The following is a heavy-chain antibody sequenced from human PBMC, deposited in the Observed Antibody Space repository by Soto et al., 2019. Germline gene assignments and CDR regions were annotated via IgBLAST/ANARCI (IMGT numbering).Heavy chain of an antibody. J-gene: IGHJ5*02. CDR2: IDAGNGNT. CDR1: GYTFTSYA. CDR3: ARDVGVCGGSCYLPKSNWIDP. D-gene: IGHD2-15*01. Sequence: ASVKVSCKASGYTFTSYAMHWVRQAPGQRLEWMGWIDAGNGNTKYSQKFQGRVTITRDTSASTAYMELSSLRSEDTAVYYCARDVGVCGGSCYLPKSNWIDPRGQGTLVTVSS. V-gene: IGHV1-3*01.